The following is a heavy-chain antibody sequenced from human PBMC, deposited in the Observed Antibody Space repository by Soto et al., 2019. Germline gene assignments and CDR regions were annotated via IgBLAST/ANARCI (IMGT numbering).Heavy chain of an antibody. CDR2: IWYDGSNK. Sequence: QVQLVESGGGVVQPGRSLRLSCAASGFTFSSYGMHWVRQAPGKGLEWVAVIWYDGSNKYYADSVKGRFTISRDNSKNTLYLQINSLRAEDTAVYYCAREVGGVVVVPAAMSYYYMDVWGKGTTVTVSS. D-gene: IGHD2-2*01. V-gene: IGHV3-33*01. CDR3: AREVGGVVVVPAAMSYYYMDV. J-gene: IGHJ6*03. CDR1: GFTFSSYG.